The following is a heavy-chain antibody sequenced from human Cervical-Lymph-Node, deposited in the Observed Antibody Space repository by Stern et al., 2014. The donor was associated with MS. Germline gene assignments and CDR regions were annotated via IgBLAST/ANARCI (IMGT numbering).Heavy chain of an antibody. V-gene: IGHV1-18*01. Sequence: VQLVESGGEVKKPGASVKVSCKTSGFTFTNYAVTWVRQAPGQGLEWMGWIAGYDGYTNYAQQLQGRVTMTTDTSTNTAYMDLRSLRSDDTAVYYCARATYYYGSSGYNLYFFDYWGQGTLVTVSS. CDR3: ARATYYYGSSGYNLYFFDY. CDR2: IAGYDGYT. J-gene: IGHJ4*02. CDR1: GFTFTNYA. D-gene: IGHD3-22*01.